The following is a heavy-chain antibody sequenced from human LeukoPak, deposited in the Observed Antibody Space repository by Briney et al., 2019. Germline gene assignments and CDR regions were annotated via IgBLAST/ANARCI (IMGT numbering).Heavy chain of an antibody. Sequence: ASVKVSCKASGYTFTSYGISRVRQAPGQGLEWMGWISAYNGNTNYAQKLQGRVTMTTDTSTSTAYMELRSLRSDDTAVYYCARAMITFGGVIVHLFDYWGQGTLVTVSS. D-gene: IGHD3-16*02. CDR2: ISAYNGNT. CDR3: ARAMITFGGVIVHLFDY. J-gene: IGHJ4*02. CDR1: GYTFTSYG. V-gene: IGHV1-18*01.